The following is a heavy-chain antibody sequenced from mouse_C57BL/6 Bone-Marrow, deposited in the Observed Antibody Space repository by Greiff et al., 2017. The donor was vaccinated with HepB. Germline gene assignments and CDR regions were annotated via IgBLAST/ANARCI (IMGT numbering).Heavy chain of an antibody. CDR2: IYPRSGNT. CDR1: GYTFTSYG. J-gene: IGHJ3*01. D-gene: IGHD2-5*01. V-gene: IGHV1-81*01. CDR3: ARRGGDYSSPSWFAY. Sequence: QVQLQQSGAELARPGASVKLSCKASGYTFTSYGISWVKQRTGQGLEWIGEIYPRSGNTYYNEKFKGKATLTADTSSSTAYMELSSLTSEDSAVYVCARRGGDYSSPSWFAYWGQGTLVTVSA.